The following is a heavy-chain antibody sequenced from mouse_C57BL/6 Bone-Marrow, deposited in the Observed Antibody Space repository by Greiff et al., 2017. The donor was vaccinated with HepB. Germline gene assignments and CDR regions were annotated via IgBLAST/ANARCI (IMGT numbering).Heavy chain of an antibody. CDR1: GYTFTSYG. Sequence: QVQLKESGAELARPGASVKLSCKASGYTFTSYGISWVKQRTGQGLEWIGEIYPRSGNTYYNEKFKGKATLTADKSSSTAYMELRSLTSEDSAVYFCAYLRVFLDYWGQGTTLTVSS. J-gene: IGHJ2*01. CDR2: IYPRSGNT. D-gene: IGHD1-1*01. V-gene: IGHV1-81*01. CDR3: AYLRVFLDY.